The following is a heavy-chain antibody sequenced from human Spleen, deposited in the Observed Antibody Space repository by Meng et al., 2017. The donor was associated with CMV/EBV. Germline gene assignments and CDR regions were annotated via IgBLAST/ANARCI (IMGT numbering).Heavy chain of an antibody. V-gene: IGHV3-11*04. CDR1: GFTFSDYY. D-gene: IGHD3-10*01. CDR2: ISNSGRTT. J-gene: IGHJ4*02. CDR3: ATRWMVRGKRALDY. Sequence: GESLKISCAASGFTFSDYYMSWIRQAPGKGLEWVSYISNSGRTTYYADSVKGRFTISRDNAKNSLYLQMNSLTAEDTAVYYCATRWMVRGKRALDYWGQGTLVTVSS.